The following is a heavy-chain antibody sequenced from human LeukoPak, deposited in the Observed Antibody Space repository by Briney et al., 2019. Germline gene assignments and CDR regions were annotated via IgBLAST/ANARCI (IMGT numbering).Heavy chain of an antibody. CDR2: IYSGGST. Sequence: GGSLRLSCAASGFTVSSNYMSWVRQAPGKGLEWVSVIYSGGSTYYADSVKGRFTISRDNSKNTLYLQMNSLRAEDTAVYYCARKGAAAGYYYYYYMDVWGKGTTVTVSS. D-gene: IGHD6-13*01. CDR1: GFTVSSNY. CDR3: ARKGAAAGYYYYYYMDV. V-gene: IGHV3-66*01. J-gene: IGHJ6*03.